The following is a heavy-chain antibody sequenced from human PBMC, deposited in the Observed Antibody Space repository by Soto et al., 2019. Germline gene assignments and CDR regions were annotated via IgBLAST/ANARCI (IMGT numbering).Heavy chain of an antibody. CDR2: ISSSGNT. Sequence: SETLSLTCTVSDGSISNFYWSWIRQPPGKGLEWIGYISSSGNTNYNPSLKSRVSISVDTSKNQFSLNLTSVTAADTVVYYCARAPMVLTRSYFDSWGQGTPVTVSS. CDR3: ARAPMVLTRSYFDS. D-gene: IGHD3-22*01. V-gene: IGHV4-59*01. CDR1: DGSISNFY. J-gene: IGHJ4*02.